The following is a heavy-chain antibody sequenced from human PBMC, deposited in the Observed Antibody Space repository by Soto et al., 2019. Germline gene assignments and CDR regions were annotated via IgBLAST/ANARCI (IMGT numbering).Heavy chain of an antibody. Sequence: KASCKASGGTFSSYTISWVRQAPGQALERMGTIXPTLGXENYEQKFQGXXTITAEKSXSTAYMELSSLRYEDTDVYYCARVNYYYYYMDVWGKGTTVTVYS. CDR3: ARVNYYYYYMDV. CDR1: GGTFSSYT. V-gene: IGHV1-69*08. CDR2: IXPTLGXE. J-gene: IGHJ6*03.